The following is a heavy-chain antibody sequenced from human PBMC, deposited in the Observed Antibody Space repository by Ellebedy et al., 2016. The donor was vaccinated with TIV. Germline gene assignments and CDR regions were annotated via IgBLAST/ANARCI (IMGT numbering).Heavy chain of an antibody. CDR2: ISGSGGST. J-gene: IGHJ6*02. CDR3: AKDGAVVALPEGYYGMDV. CDR1: GFTFSSYA. D-gene: IGHD2-2*01. Sequence: PGGSLRLSCAVSGFTFSSYAMSWVRQAPGKGLEWVSAISGSGGSTYYADSVKGRFTISRDNSKNTLYMQMNSLRAEDTAVYYCAKDGAVVALPEGYYGMDVWGQGTTVTVSS. V-gene: IGHV3-23*01.